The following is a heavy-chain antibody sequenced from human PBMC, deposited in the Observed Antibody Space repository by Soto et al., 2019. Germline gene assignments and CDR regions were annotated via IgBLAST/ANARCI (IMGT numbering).Heavy chain of an antibody. J-gene: IGHJ3*02. D-gene: IGHD2-15*01. V-gene: IGHV4-39*01. CDR1: GGSINVNTYY. CDR2: VYYSGST. CDR3: ARRGTTWYCGGDTCYSGALDI. Sequence: SETLSLTCIVSGGSINVNTYYWGWIRQAPGKGLEWIGNVYYSGSTNYNPSLKSRVTISIDTSKNQFSLKLSSVTAADTAVYYCARRGTTWYCGGDTCYSGALDIWCQGTMVTVSS.